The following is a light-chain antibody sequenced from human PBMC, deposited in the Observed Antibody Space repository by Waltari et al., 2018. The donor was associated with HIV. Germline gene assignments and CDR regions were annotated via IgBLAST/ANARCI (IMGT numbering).Light chain of an antibody. CDR1: GSDVCSYNH. CDR3: CSYAGIWGV. Sequence: QSALTQPRSVSGSPGQSVTISCTGTGSDVCSYNHFSWYQQHPGKAPNLMIYDVNKRPSGVPDRFSGSKSGNTASLNISGLQAEDESDYYCCSYAGIWGVFGTGTKVTVL. V-gene: IGLV2-11*01. CDR2: DVN. J-gene: IGLJ1*01.